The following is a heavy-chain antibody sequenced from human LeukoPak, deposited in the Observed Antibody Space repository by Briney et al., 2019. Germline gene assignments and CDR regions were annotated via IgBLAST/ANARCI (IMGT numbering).Heavy chain of an antibody. CDR2: ISGSGDNT. Sequence: GGSLRLSCAASGFTFSSYAMSWVRQAPGKGLEWVSGISGSGDNTYYADSVKGRFTISRGNSKNTLYVQVNSLGTEDTAAYYCAKGSYYDSSGSFYFDYWGQGTLVTVSS. V-gene: IGHV3-23*01. CDR3: AKGSYYDSSGSFYFDY. D-gene: IGHD3-22*01. CDR1: GFTFSSYA. J-gene: IGHJ4*02.